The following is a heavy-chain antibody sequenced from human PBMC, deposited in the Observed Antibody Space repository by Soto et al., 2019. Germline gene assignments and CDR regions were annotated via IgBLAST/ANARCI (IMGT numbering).Heavy chain of an antibody. J-gene: IGHJ4*02. CDR1: GGSFSGYY. CDR2: INHSGST. D-gene: IGHD6-6*01. Sequence: QVQLQQWGAGLLKPSETLSLTCAVYGGSFSGYYWSWIRQPPGKGLEWIGEINHSGSTNYNPSLKSRVTISVDTSKNQFALKLSSVTAADTAVYYCASGRRSIAARPFDYWGQGTLVTVSS. CDR3: ASGRRSIAARPFDY. V-gene: IGHV4-34*01.